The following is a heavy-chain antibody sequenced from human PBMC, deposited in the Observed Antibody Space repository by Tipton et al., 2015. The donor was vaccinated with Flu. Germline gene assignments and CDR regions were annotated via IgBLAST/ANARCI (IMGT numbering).Heavy chain of an antibody. CDR1: GGSFSGYY. D-gene: IGHD6-13*01. J-gene: IGHJ6*02. CDR3: ARRRIAAVVNLYYYYGMDV. Sequence: TLSLTCAVYGGSFSGYYWSWIRQPPGKGLEWIGEINHSGSTNYNPSLKSRVTISVDTSKNQFSLKLSSVTAADTAVYYCARRRIAAVVNLYYYYGMDVWGQGTTVTVSS. CDR2: INHSGST. V-gene: IGHV4-34*01.